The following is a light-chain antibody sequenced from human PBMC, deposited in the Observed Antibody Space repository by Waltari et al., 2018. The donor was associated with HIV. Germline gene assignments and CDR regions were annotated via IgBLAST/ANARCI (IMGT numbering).Light chain of an antibody. CDR2: GNT. V-gene: IGLV1-40*01. Sequence: QSVLTQPPSVSGAPGQRVTISCTGSSPHIGAGYDVHWFQQLPGTAPNLLIYGNTNRPSGVPDRFSGSKSGTSASLAITGLQAEDEGDYYCQSYDSGLSAYVFGTGTKVTVL. CDR1: SPHIGAGYD. J-gene: IGLJ1*01. CDR3: QSYDSGLSAYV.